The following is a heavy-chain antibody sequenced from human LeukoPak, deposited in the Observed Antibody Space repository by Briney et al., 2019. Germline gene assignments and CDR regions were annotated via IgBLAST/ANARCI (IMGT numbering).Heavy chain of an antibody. CDR3: ARLHALGAEEFDP. D-gene: IGHD3-16*01. J-gene: IGHJ5*02. V-gene: IGHV4-59*11. Sequence: SSETLSLTCTVSGGSITGHYWSWIRQPPGKGLEWIGYIHYTGSTNYNPSLNSRITMSVDTPNNQFSLRLTSVTAMDTAVYYCARLHALGAEEFDPWGQGALVTVSS. CDR2: IHYTGST. CDR1: GGSITGHY.